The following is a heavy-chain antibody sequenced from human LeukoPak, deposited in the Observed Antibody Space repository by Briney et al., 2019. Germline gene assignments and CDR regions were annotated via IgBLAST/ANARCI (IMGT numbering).Heavy chain of an antibody. CDR1: GDSVSSNSAA. Sequence: SQTLSLTCAISGDSVSSNSAAWNWIRQSPSRGLEWLGRTYYRPKWYNEYAVSVKSRITINPDTSKNQCSLQLNSVTPEGTAVYYCARDVLRGSSGPSRWFDPWGQGTLVTVSS. CDR2: TYYRPKWYN. D-gene: IGHD6-19*01. J-gene: IGHJ5*02. V-gene: IGHV6-1*01. CDR3: ARDVLRGSSGPSRWFDP.